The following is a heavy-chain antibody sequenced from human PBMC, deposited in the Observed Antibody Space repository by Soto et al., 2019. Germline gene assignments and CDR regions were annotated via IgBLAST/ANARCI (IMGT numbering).Heavy chain of an antibody. CDR2: IRNKRNNYIT. V-gene: IGHV3-72*01. CDR1: GFTFSDHY. J-gene: IGHJ4*02. D-gene: IGHD3-9*01. Sequence: EVQLVESGGNLVQPGGSLRLSCAASGFTFSDHYMDWVRQAPGKGLEWVGRIRNKRNNYITEYAASVQGRFTVSRDESQNLLYLQMNSLTIADTALYYCASPQRRGIDWSYYWGQGTLVTVSS. CDR3: ASPQRRGIDWSYY.